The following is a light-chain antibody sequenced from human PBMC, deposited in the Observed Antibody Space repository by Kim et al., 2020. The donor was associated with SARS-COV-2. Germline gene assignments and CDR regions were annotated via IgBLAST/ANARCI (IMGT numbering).Light chain of an antibody. J-gene: IGLJ2*01. CDR1: RRDIGGFDY. Sequence: GQSLTISCTGTRRDIGGFDYVSWYQQHPGKAPKLLIFAVSNRPSGGSTRVSASKSGNTASLTISGLQADDEADYYCSSYTSGSTLVFGGGTQLTVL. CDR3: SSYTSGSTLV. CDR2: AVS. V-gene: IGLV2-14*03.